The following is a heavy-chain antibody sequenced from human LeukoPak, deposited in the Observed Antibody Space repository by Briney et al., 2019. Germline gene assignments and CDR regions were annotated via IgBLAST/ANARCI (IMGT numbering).Heavy chain of an antibody. D-gene: IGHD2/OR15-2a*01. Sequence: PSETLSLTCTVSGYSISSGYYWDWIRQPPGKGLEWIGSIYHSGNTYYNPSLKSRVTISVDTSKNQFSLKLSSVTAADTAVYYCAREGVLGAFDIWGQGTMVTVSS. CDR2: IYHSGNT. CDR1: GYSISSGYY. J-gene: IGHJ3*02. CDR3: AREGVLGAFDI. V-gene: IGHV4-38-2*02.